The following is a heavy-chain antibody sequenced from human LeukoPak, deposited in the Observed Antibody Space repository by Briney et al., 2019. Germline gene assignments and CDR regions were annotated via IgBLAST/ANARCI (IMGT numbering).Heavy chain of an antibody. CDR2: IDPRDGDT. D-gene: IGHD2/OR15-2a*01. Sequence: GASVKVSCKTYGYTFTDYYIHWVRQAPGHGLDWLRWIDPRDGDTNYSEKFRGRVTITTDTSINTAYMELSSLTFDDTAVFFCARVKYYLYAYWGQGTLLTVSS. V-gene: IGHV1-2*02. CDR1: GYTFTDYY. J-gene: IGHJ4*02. CDR3: ARVKYYLYAY.